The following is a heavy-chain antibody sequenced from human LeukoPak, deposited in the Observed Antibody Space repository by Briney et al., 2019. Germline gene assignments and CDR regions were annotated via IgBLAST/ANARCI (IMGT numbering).Heavy chain of an antibody. CDR3: ARAVVRGVINSALGY. D-gene: IGHD3-10*01. CDR2: INPNSGGT. J-gene: IGHJ4*02. Sequence: ASVKVSCKASGYTFTGYYMHWVRQAPGQGLEWMGCINPNSGGTNYAQKVQGRVTMTRDTSISTAYMELSRLRSDDTAVYYCARAVVRGVINSALGYWGQGTLVTVSS. V-gene: IGHV1-2*02. CDR1: GYTFTGYY.